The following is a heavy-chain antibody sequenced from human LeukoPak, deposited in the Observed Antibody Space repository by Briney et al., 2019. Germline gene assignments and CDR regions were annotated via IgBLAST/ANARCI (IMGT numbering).Heavy chain of an antibody. D-gene: IGHD3-3*01. CDR2: IIPIFGTA. J-gene: IGHJ4*02. CDR1: GGTFSSYA. CDR3: AARWIFGVEFDY. Sequence: SVKVSCKASGGTFSSYAISWVRQAPGQGLEWMGGIIPIFGTANYAQKFQGRVTMTRDTSTSTVYMELSSLRSEDTAVYYCAARWIFGVEFDYRGQGTLVTVSS. V-gene: IGHV1-69*05.